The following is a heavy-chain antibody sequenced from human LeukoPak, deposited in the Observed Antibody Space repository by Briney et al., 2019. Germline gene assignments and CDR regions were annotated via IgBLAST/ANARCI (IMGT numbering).Heavy chain of an antibody. CDR2: IYPGDSDT. CDR1: GYSFTNFW. CDR3: ARRAAGLDY. D-gene: IGHD6-13*01. Sequence: GEALKISCKGSGYSFTNFWIGWVRQMPGKGLEWVGIIYPGDSDTRYSPSFQGQVTISADKSISTAYLQWRSLKASDTAMYYCARRAAGLDYWGQGTLVTVSS. V-gene: IGHV5-51*01. J-gene: IGHJ4*02.